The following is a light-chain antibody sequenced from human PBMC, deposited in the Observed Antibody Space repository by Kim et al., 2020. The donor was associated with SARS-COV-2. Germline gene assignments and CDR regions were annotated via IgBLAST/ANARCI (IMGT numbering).Light chain of an antibody. CDR3: QQSYSTPIT. J-gene: IGKJ5*01. CDR1: QSISTY. Sequence: ASVGDRVTITCRASQSISTYLNWYQQKPGKAPKLLIYAASSLQSGVPSRFSGSGSGTDFTLTISSLQPEDFATYYCQQSYSTPITFGQGTRLEIK. CDR2: AAS. V-gene: IGKV1-39*01.